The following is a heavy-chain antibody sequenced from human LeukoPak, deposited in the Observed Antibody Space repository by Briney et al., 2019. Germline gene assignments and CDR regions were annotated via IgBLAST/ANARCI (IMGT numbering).Heavy chain of an antibody. Sequence: TGGSLRLSCAASGFTFSSYSMNWVRQAPGKGLEWVSSISSSSSYIYYADSVKGRFTISRDNAKNSLYLQMNSLRAEDTAVYYCARPSSGYYDYWGQGTLVTVSS. V-gene: IGHV3-21*01. CDR1: GFTFSSYS. CDR2: ISSSSSYI. J-gene: IGHJ4*02. D-gene: IGHD3-22*01. CDR3: ARPSSGYYDY.